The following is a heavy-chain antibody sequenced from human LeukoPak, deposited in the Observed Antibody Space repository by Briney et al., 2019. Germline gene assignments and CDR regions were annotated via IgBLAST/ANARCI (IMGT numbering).Heavy chain of an antibody. J-gene: IGHJ4*02. CDR1: GYTFSGYY. Sequence: ASVKVSCEASGYTFSGYYMHWVRQAPGQGLEWMGWINPNSGGTKYAQKFQGRVTMTRDTSISTAYMELSRLRSDDTAVYYCATEVTDWGQGTLVTVSS. D-gene: IGHD5-18*01. CDR3: ATEVTD. V-gene: IGHV1-2*02. CDR2: INPNSGGT.